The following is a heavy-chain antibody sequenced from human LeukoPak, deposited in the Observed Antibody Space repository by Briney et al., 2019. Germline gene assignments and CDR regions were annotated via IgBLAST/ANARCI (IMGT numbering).Heavy chain of an antibody. J-gene: IGHJ6*02. Sequence: SETLSLTCTVSGGSISSYYWSWIRQPPGKGLEWIGYIYYSGSTNYNPSLKSRVTISVDTSKNQFSLKLSSMTAADTAVYYCARDTISSDNLRYYYYGMDVWGQGTTVTVSS. CDR3: ARDTISSDNLRYYYYGMDV. CDR2: IYYSGST. CDR1: GGSISSYY. V-gene: IGHV4-59*01. D-gene: IGHD3-10*01.